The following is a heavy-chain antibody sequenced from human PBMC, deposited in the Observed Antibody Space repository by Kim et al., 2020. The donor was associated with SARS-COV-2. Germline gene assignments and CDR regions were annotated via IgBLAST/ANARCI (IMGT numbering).Heavy chain of an antibody. D-gene: IGHD2-2*02. Sequence: GGSLRLSCAASGFTFDDYAMHWVRQAPGKGLEWVSGISWNSGSIGYADSVKGRFTISRDNAKNSLYLQMNSLRAEDTALYYCARIPAAIVADYYYGMDVWGQGNTVNVS. CDR1: GFTFDDYA. V-gene: IGHV3-9*01. CDR2: ISWNSGSI. CDR3: ARIPAAIVADYYYGMDV. J-gene: IGHJ6*02.